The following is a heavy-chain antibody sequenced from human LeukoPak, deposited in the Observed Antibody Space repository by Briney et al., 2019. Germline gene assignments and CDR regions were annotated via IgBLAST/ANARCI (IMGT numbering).Heavy chain of an antibody. CDR1: GFTFSSYA. J-gene: IGHJ5*02. D-gene: IGHD5-18*01. Sequence: GGSLRLSCAASGFTFSSYAMSWVRQAPGKGLEWVSAISGSGGSTYYADSVKGRFTISRDNSKNTLYLQMNSLRAEDTAVYYCAKDLVDTAMVNNWFDPWGQGTLVTVSS. CDR3: AKDLVDTAMVNNWFDP. CDR2: ISGSGGST. V-gene: IGHV3-23*01.